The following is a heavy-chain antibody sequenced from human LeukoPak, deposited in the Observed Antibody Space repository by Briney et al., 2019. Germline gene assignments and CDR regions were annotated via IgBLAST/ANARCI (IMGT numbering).Heavy chain of an antibody. J-gene: IGHJ3*02. Sequence: GGSLRLSCAASGFTFSSYWMTWVRQAPGKGLEWVANMKRDGSEKYYGDSVKGRFTISRDNANSSLYLQLNSLRAEDTAVYYCARDYDYTWGIYGYDAFDIWGQGTMVTVSS. CDR3: ARDYDYTWGIYGYDAFDI. CDR2: MKRDGSEK. V-gene: IGHV3-7*01. CDR1: GFTFSSYW. D-gene: IGHD3-16*01.